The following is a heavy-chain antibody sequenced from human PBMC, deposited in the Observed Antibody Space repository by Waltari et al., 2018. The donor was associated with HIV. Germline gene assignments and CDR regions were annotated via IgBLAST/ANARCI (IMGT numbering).Heavy chain of an antibody. J-gene: IGHJ4*02. Sequence: QAHLVQSGADVQKPGASVRVSCKASGHPFTDYYIHWVRQAPGQGLEWMGWMTPSNGATNSAQKFQGRLTMTRDTSITTAYMELSSLTSDDTAVYWCAAMRAYFHTSGSDTLDYWGQGTLVTVSS. D-gene: IGHD3-10*01. CDR2: MTPSNGAT. CDR3: AAMRAYFHTSGSDTLDY. V-gene: IGHV1-2*02. CDR1: GHPFTDYY.